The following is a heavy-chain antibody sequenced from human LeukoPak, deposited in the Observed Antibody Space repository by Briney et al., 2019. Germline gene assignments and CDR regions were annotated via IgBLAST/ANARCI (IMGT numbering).Heavy chain of an antibody. D-gene: IGHD2-21*02. Sequence: TSGGSLRLSCAASVTFSNAWMNWVRQAPGKGLEWVGHFKIKADGGTTDYAAPVKDRFTISRDDSQNTLYLQMNSLKTEDTAVYYCTAVTALRGGGEFDYWGQGTLVTVSS. J-gene: IGHJ4*02. V-gene: IGHV3-15*01. CDR3: TAVTALRGGGEFDY. CDR2: FKIKADGGTT. CDR1: VTFSNAW.